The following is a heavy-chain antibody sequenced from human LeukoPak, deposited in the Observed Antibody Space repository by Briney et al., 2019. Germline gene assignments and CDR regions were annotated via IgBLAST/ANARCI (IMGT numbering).Heavy chain of an antibody. CDR2: IIPIFGTA. D-gene: IGHD2-2*01. Sequence: ASVKVSCKASGGTFISYAISWVRQAPGQGGEWMGRIIPIFGTANYTQKFQGRVTITTDESTSTAYMELSSLRSEDTAVYYCARGPLVVPAALSSIINWFDHWGQGTLVTVSS. CDR1: GGTFISYA. J-gene: IGHJ5*02. CDR3: ARGPLVVPAALSSIINWFDH. V-gene: IGHV1-69*05.